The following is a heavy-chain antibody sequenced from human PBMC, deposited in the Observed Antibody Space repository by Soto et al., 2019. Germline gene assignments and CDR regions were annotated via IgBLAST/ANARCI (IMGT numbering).Heavy chain of an antibody. CDR1: GFTFSSYA. Sequence: EVQLLESGGGLVQPGGSLRLSCAASGFTFSSYAMSWVRQAPGKGLEWVSAISGSGGSTYYADSVKGRFTISRDNSKNALYLQMNSLRAEDTSVYYCSKAGRTAGHIWLGPWGHVTLVDVSS. V-gene: IGHV3-23*01. J-gene: IGHJ5*02. CDR2: ISGSGGST. D-gene: IGHD1-1*01. CDR3: SKAGRTAGHIWLGP.